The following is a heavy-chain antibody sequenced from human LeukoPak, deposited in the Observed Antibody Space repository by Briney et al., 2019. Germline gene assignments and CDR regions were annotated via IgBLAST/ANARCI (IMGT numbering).Heavy chain of an antibody. Sequence: PGGSLRLSCVASGFTFSSYGMHWVRQAPGKGLEWVAVIPYDGSNKHYVDSVKGRFTISRDNSKNTVHLQMNSLRVEDTAVYYCAATKAFDYWGQGTLVTVSS. CDR3: AATKAFDY. J-gene: IGHJ4*02. V-gene: IGHV3-30*03. CDR2: IPYDGSNK. D-gene: IGHD1-26*01. CDR1: GFTFSSYG.